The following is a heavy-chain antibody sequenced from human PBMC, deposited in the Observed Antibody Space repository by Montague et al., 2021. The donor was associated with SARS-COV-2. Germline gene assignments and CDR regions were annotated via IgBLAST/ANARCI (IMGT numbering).Heavy chain of an antibody. CDR3: ARGRDQLGWFDP. D-gene: IGHD7-27*01. Sequence: SETLSLTCAVYSGSLSGYYWSWIRQPPGKGLEWIGYMSYSGTTNYNPSLRSRLTMSIDTSKDQLSLKLSSLTAADAAVYYCARGRDQLGWFDPWGQGTLVTVS. CDR1: SGSLSGYY. V-gene: IGHV4-59*01. J-gene: IGHJ5*02. CDR2: MSYSGTT.